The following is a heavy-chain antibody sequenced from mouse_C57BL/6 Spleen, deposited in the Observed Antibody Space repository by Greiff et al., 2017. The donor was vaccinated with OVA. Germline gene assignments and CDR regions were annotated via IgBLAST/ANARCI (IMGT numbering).Heavy chain of an antibody. CDR1: GFNIKDDY. J-gene: IGHJ4*01. CDR3: TGLRGAMDY. D-gene: IGHD2-4*01. V-gene: IGHV14-4*01. Sequence: EVKVVESGAELVRPGASVKLSCTASGFNIKDDYMHWVKQRPEQGLEWIGWIDPENGDTEYASKFQGKATITADTSSNTAYLQLSSLTSEDTAVYYCTGLRGAMDYWGQGTSVTVSS. CDR2: IDPENGDT.